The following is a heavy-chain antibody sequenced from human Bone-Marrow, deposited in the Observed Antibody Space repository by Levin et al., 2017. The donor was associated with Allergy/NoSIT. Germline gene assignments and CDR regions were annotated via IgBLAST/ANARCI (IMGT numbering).Heavy chain of an antibody. CDR3: AKVPSSFGTAYYFHY. Sequence: GGSLRLSCATSKFIFDDYGMYWVRQAPGKGLEWVSGISWNSGKTHYADSVKGRFIISRDNAKNSLYLQMNSLTIEDTAFYYCAKVPSSFGTAYYFHYWGRGTLVTVSS. D-gene: IGHD3-16*01. CDR2: ISWNSGKT. J-gene: IGHJ4*02. CDR1: KFIFDDYG. V-gene: IGHV3-9*01.